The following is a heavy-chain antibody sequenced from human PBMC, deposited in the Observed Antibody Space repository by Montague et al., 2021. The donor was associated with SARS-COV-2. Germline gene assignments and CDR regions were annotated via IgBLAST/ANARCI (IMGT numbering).Heavy chain of an antibody. CDR1: GGSISSSNW. Sequence: SDTLSLTCAVSGGSISSSNWWSWVRQPPGKGLEWIGEIYHSGSTXYNPSLKSRVTISVDKSKNQFSLKLSSVTAADTAVYYCARGQITMVRGVPQRAFDIWGQGTMVTVSS. CDR3: ARGQITMVRGVPQRAFDI. CDR2: IYHSGST. V-gene: IGHV4-4*02. J-gene: IGHJ3*02. D-gene: IGHD3-10*01.